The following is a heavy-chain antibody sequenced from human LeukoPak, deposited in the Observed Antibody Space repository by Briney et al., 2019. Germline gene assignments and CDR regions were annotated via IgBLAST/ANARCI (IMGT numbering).Heavy chain of an antibody. CDR3: AKTRAEYCSRTSCQPALGH. CDR1: GFTFSTYG. Sequence: PGGSLRLSCAASGFTFSTYGMHWVRQAPGKGLEWVAFIRYDGINEYYADSVKGRFTISRDNSKNTLYLQMNSLRAEDTAVYYCAKTRAEYCSRTSCQPALGHWGQGTLVTVSS. D-gene: IGHD2-2*01. J-gene: IGHJ4*02. CDR2: IRYDGINE. V-gene: IGHV3-30*02.